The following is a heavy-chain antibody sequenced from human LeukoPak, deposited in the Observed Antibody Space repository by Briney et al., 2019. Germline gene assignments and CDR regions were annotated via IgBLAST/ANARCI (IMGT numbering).Heavy chain of an antibody. V-gene: IGHV4-59*08. Sequence: SETLSLTCTVSGGSLSSYYWSWIRQPPGKGLEWSGYIYYSGSTNYNPSLKSRVTISVDTSKNQFSLKLSSVTAADTAVYYCARHRQNDGSGSYSSSFPLDYWGQGTLVTVSS. J-gene: IGHJ4*02. CDR3: ARHRQNDGSGSYSSSFPLDY. D-gene: IGHD3-10*01. CDR2: IYYSGST. CDR1: GGSLSSYY.